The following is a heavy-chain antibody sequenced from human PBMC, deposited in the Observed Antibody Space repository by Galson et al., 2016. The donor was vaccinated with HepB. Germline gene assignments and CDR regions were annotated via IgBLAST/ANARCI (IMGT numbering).Heavy chain of an antibody. CDR2: IYYSGTT. CDR3: ARGGYSPMVV. D-gene: IGHD2-15*01. V-gene: IGHV4-59*01. J-gene: IGHJ6*02. CDR1: GGSIRSYY. Sequence: SETLSLTCTVSGGSIRSYYWSWIRQPPGKGLEWIGYIYYSGTTNYNPSLKSRVTISVDTSKNQFSLKLSSVTAADTAVYYCARGGYSPMVVWGQGTTVTVSS.